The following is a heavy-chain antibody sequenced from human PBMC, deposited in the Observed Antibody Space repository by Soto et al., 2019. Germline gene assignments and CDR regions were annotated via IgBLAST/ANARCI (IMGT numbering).Heavy chain of an antibody. V-gene: IGHV3-23*01. D-gene: IGHD1-26*01. Sequence: EVQLLESGGGLVQPGGSLRLSCAASGFTFSSYAMRWVRQAPGKGLEWVSAISGSGGSTYYADSVKGRFTISRDNSQNTLYLQMNSLRGEDTAVYYCARRGSGSYYDYWGQGTLVTVSS. CDR2: ISGSGGST. J-gene: IGHJ4*02. CDR1: GFTFSSYA. CDR3: ARRGSGSYYDY.